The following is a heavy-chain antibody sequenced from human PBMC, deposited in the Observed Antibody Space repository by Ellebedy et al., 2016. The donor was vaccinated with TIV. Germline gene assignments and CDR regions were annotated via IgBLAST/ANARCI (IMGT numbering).Heavy chain of an antibody. J-gene: IGHJ4*02. CDR2: IRYDGSEE. Sequence: GESLKISCAASGFIFRSNWMSWVRQAPGKGLEWVANIRYDGSEEYYVASVKGRFTISRDDAKNSLYLQMNSLKTEDTAIYYCARDTTSDYWGQGALVTVSS. CDR1: GFIFRSNW. D-gene: IGHD1-1*01. CDR3: ARDTTSDY. V-gene: IGHV3-7*03.